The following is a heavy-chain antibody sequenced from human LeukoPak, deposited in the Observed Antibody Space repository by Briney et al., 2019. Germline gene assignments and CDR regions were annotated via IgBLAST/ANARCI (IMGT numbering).Heavy chain of an antibody. J-gene: IGHJ5*02. CDR3: ARLYYYGSGSYSMGDWFDP. Sequence: KPSETLSLTCTVSGGSISSNYWSWLRQPPGKGLEWIGYIYYSGSTNYNPSLKRRVTISVDTSKNQFSLKLISVTAADTAVYYFARLYYYGSGSYSMGDWFDPWGQGTLVTVSS. CDR2: IYYSGST. CDR1: GGSISSNY. V-gene: IGHV4-59*08. D-gene: IGHD3-10*01.